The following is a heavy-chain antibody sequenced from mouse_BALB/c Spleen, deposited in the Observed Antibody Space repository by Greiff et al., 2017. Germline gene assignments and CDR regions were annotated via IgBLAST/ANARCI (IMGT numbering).Heavy chain of an antibody. CDR3: ARGISRWFAY. CDR1: GYSFTSYW. Sequence: QVQLKQSGPQLVRPGASVKISCKASGYSFTSYWMHWVKQRPGQGLEWIGMIDPSDSETRLNQKFKDKATLNVDKSSSTAYMQLSSPTSEDSAVYYCARGISRWFAYWGQGTLVTVSA. V-gene: IGHV1S126*01. J-gene: IGHJ3*01. CDR2: IDPSDSET.